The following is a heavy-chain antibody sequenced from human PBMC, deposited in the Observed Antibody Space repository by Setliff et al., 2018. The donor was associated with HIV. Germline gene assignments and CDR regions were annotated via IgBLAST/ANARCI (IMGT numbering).Heavy chain of an antibody. CDR1: GGSISSSSYY. CDR3: ASGYQYDSSGYYYVNPIDY. Sequence: SETLSLTCTVSGGSISSSSYYWGCIRQPPGKGLEWIGSIYYTGSANYNPSLKSRVTMSVDTSKNQFSLKLSSVTAADTAVYYCASGYQYDSSGYYYVNPIDYRGQGTLVTVSS. J-gene: IGHJ4*02. D-gene: IGHD3-22*01. V-gene: IGHV4-39*01. CDR2: IYYTGSA.